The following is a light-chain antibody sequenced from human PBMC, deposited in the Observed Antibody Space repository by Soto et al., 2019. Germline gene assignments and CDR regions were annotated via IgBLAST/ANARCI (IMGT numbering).Light chain of an antibody. V-gene: IGKV1-39*01. CDR3: QQSFSDPPLS. CDR1: QSVTTY. CDR2: AES. Sequence: DIQLTQSPSSLSASVGDRVTITCRASQSVTTYLNWYQQKPWKAPKLLISAESSLRDGVPSRFSGSGSGTVFTLTINSLHPEDFATYYCQQSFSDPPLSFGGGTRVEVK. J-gene: IGKJ4*01.